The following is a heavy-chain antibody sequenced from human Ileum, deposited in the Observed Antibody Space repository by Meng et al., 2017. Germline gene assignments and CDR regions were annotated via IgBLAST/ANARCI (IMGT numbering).Heavy chain of an antibody. V-gene: IGHV5-51*01. CDR3: ERTGLLNGFDI. CDR2: FYPGDSDT. CDR1: GYTFTNHW. Sequence: GESLKTSCKASGYTFTNHWNGWVRQMPGKGLERMRSFYPGDSDTTYNPSLQDQVTVSGDNSLTTAYLQWKSLQASDTAMYYCERTGLLNGFDIWGQGTMVTVSS. J-gene: IGHJ3*02. D-gene: IGHD1-14*01.